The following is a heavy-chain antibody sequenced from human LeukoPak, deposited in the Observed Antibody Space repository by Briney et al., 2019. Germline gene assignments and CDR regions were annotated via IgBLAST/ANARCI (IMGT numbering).Heavy chain of an antibody. V-gene: IGHV4-31*11. CDR1: GGSISSGGYY. CDR3: ARPRAGYYYGMDV. Sequence: PSETLSLTCAVSGGSISSGGYYWSWIRQHPGKGLEWIGYIYYSGSTYYNPSLKSRVTISVDTSKNQFSLKLSSVTAADTAVYYCARPRAGYYYGMDVWGQGTTVTVSS. D-gene: IGHD6-19*01. CDR2: IYYSGST. J-gene: IGHJ6*02.